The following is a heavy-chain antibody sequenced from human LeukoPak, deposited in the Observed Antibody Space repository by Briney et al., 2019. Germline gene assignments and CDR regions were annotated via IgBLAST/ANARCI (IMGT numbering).Heavy chain of an antibody. CDR1: GFTFSSFA. CDR2: ISGSGGST. CDR3: AKDPRGSHNWLDP. V-gene: IGHV3-23*01. Sequence: GGSLRLSCAASGFTFSSFAMYWVRQAPGKGLEWVSSISGSGGSTYYADSVKGRFTISRDNSKNTLYRQMNSLRAEDTAVYSCAKDPRGSHNWLDPWGQGTLVTVSS. D-gene: IGHD3-10*01. J-gene: IGHJ5*02.